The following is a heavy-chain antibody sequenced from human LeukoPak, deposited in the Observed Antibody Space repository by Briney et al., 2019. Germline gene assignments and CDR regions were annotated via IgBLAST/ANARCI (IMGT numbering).Heavy chain of an antibody. D-gene: IGHD6-13*01. J-gene: IGHJ4*02. V-gene: IGHV3-9*01. Sequence: GGSPRLSCAASGFTFSGYAMSWVRQAPGKGLEWVSSISWNSASVGYVDSAKGRFTISRDNAKKTLYLQMNSLRAEDTALYYCAKDYGYSSSWYDYWGQGTLVTVSS. CDR2: ISWNSASV. CDR1: GFTFSGYA. CDR3: AKDYGYSSSWYDY.